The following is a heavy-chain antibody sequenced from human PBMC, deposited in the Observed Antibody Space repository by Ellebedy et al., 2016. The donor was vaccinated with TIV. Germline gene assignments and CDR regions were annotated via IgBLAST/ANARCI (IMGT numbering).Heavy chain of an antibody. CDR3: VRGSRGAFDI. J-gene: IGHJ3*02. CDR2: TYYRSKWYN. CDR1: GHSVSSNSVA. Sequence: SQTLSLTCAISGHSVSSNSVAWHWIRQSPSRGLAWLGRTYYRSKWYNEYAVSVKSRITINPDTSKNQFSLQLNSLTPEDQALYYCVRGSRGAFDIWGQGTMVTVSS. V-gene: IGHV6-1*01.